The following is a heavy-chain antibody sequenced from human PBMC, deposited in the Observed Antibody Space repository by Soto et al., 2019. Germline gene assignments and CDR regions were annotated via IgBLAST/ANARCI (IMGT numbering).Heavy chain of an antibody. CDR3: AHSSRDDYVPLDFFYY. CDR2: IYWDDDK. J-gene: IGHJ4*02. Sequence: GPTLVNPTQTLTLTCTFSGFSLTSSGVGVGWIRQPPGKALEWLALIYWDDDKIYTPSLKTRLTITKDTSKNQVVLAMTNMDPVDTATYYCAHSSRDDYVPLDFFYYWGQGALVTVS. D-gene: IGHD4-17*01. CDR1: GFSLTSSGVG. V-gene: IGHV2-5*02.